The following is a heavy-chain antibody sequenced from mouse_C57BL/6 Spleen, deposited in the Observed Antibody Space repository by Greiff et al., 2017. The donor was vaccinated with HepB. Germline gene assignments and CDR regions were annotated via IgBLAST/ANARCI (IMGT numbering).Heavy chain of an antibody. V-gene: IGHV5-17*01. CDR1: GFTFSDYG. Sequence: EVQLVESGGGLVKPGGSLKLSCAASGFTFSDYGMHWVRQAPEKGLEWVAYISSGSSTIYYADTVKGRFTISRDNAKNTTFLLMTSLRSEDTAMYYCARKEEPTVVDYWGQGTTLTVSS. CDR2: ISSGSSTI. D-gene: IGHD1-1*01. J-gene: IGHJ2*01. CDR3: ARKEEPTVVDY.